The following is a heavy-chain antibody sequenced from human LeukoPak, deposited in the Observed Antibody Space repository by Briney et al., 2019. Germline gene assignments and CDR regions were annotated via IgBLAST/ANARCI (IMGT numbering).Heavy chain of an antibody. CDR1: GDSISSGAYY. J-gene: IGHJ4*02. D-gene: IGHD1-26*01. V-gene: IGHV4-31*01. Sequence: PSETLSLTCTVSGDSISSGAYYWSWVRQLPEKGLDWIGYIGYTGDTYYNPSLRSQTTISKDTSKTQFSLRLDSLTAADTAVYYCARDRDGSSFDYWGQGTLVTVSS. CDR2: IGYTGDT. CDR3: ARDRDGSSFDY.